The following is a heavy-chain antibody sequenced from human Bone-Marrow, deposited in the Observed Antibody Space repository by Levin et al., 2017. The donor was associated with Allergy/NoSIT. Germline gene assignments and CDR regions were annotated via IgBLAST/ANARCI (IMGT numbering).Heavy chain of an antibody. D-gene: IGHD5-24*01. J-gene: IGHJ4*02. CDR2: IKPRGDDT. CDR3: ARGGRDGEKYLVDY. CDR1: GFTFINDY. Sequence: GESLKISCKASGFTFINDYIHWVRQAPGQGLEWIGLIKPRGDDTKYAETLQGRGAMTSDTSTNTVYMELRSLRYDDTAVYYCARGGRDGEKYLVDYWGQGTLVTVSS. V-gene: IGHV1-46*01.